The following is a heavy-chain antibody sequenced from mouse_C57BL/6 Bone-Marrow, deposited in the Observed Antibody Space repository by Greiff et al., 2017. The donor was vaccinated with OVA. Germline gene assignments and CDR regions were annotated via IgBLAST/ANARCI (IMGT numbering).Heavy chain of an antibody. J-gene: IGHJ1*03. CDR3: TRVDYYGSSHWYCDV. CDR2: IDPETGGT. Sequence: VQLQQSGAELVRPGASVTLSCKASGYTFTDYEMHWVKQTPVHGLAWIGAIDPETGGTAYNQKFKGKAILTADKSSSTAYMERRSLTSEDSAVYYCTRVDYYGSSHWYCDVWGTGTTVTVSS. D-gene: IGHD1-1*01. CDR1: GYTFTDYE. V-gene: IGHV1-15*01.